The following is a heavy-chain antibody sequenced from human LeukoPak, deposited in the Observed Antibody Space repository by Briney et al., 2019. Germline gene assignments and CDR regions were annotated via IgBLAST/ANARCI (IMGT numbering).Heavy chain of an antibody. CDR1: GDSISSYY. D-gene: IGHD3-10*01. Sequence: SETLSLTCTVSGDSISSYYWSWIRQPPGKGLEWIGYIYYSGSTTYNPSLKSRVTISVDTSKNQFSLKLSSVTAADTAVYYCARTTMVRGVTMYYFDYWGQGTLVTVSS. CDR3: ARTTMVRGVTMYYFDY. V-gene: IGHV4-59*01. CDR2: IYYSGST. J-gene: IGHJ4*02.